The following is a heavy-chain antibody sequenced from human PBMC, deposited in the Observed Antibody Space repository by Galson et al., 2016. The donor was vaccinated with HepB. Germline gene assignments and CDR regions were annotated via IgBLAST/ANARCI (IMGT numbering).Heavy chain of an antibody. V-gene: IGHV3-53*01. D-gene: IGHD1-14*01. CDR3: AKGVNQQHPYYFDS. CDR2: IFSGGYT. J-gene: IGHJ4*02. Sequence: SLRLSCAASGVTVSSNYMSWVRQAPGKGLEWVSVIFSGGYTYYADSVKGRFNTSRDNSKNMVYLQMDGLRVEDTALYYCAKGVNQQHPYYFDSWGQGILVTVSS. CDR1: GVTVSSNY.